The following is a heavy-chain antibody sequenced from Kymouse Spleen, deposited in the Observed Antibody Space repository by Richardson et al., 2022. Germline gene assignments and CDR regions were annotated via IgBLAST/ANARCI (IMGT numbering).Heavy chain of an antibody. J-gene: IGHJ4*02. CDR1: GFTFSSYS. CDR2: ISSSSSYI. CDR3: ARDTAAAADYFDY. Sequence: EVQLVESGGGLVKPGGSLRLSCAASGFTFSSYSMNWVRQAPGKGLEWVSSISSSSSYIYYADSVKGRFTISRDNAKNSLYLQMNSLRAEDTAVYYCARDTAAAADYFDYWGQGTLVTVSS. D-gene: IGHD6-13*01. V-gene: IGHV3-21*03.